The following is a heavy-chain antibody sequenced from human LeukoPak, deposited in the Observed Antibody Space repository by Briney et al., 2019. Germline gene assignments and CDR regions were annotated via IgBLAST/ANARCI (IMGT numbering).Heavy chain of an antibody. CDR1: GITFSSYA. CDR3: AKDAQGYYYDSSGYYDYFDY. D-gene: IGHD3-22*01. Sequence: GGSLRLSCAGSGITFSSYAMSWVRQAPGKGLEWVSAISGSGGSTYYADSVKGRFTISRDNSKNTLYLQMNSLRAEDTAVYYCAKDAQGYYYDSSGYYDYFDYWGQGTLVTVSS. J-gene: IGHJ4*02. V-gene: IGHV3-23*01. CDR2: ISGSGGST.